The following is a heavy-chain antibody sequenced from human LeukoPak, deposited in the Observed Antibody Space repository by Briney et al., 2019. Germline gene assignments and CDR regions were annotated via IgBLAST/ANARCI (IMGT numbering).Heavy chain of an antibody. Sequence: GGSLRLSCAASGFTFSSYWMHWVRQAPGKGLVWVSSINSDGSTTNYAESVKGRFTISRDNAKNTLYLQMNSLRDGDTAVYYCAVPYSASFYSYWGQGTLVTVSS. CDR3: AVPYSASFYSY. CDR2: INSDGSTT. CDR1: GFTFSSYW. D-gene: IGHD1-26*01. J-gene: IGHJ4*02. V-gene: IGHV3-74*01.